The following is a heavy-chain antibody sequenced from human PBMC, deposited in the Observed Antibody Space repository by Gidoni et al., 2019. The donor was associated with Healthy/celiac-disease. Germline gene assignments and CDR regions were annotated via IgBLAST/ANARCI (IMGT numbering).Heavy chain of an antibody. D-gene: IGHD4-17*01. CDR2: INNSGSP. J-gene: IGHJ5*02. CDR3: ARGGTVTTHGWFDP. Sequence: QVTLQQWGAGLLKREETLSPTCAVYGGSFSGYYWSWIRPRPGKGLEWSGEINNSGSPNYNPSHKSPVTISVDTSKNQFSLQLSSVTAADTAVYYCARGGTVTTHGWFDPWVQGTLVTVSS. CDR1: GGSFSGYY. V-gene: IGHV4-34*01.